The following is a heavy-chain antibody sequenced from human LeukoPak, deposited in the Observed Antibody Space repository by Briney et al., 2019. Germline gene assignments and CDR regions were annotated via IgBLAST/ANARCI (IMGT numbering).Heavy chain of an antibody. V-gene: IGHV3-23*01. CDR1: GLPLSSYA. J-gene: IGHJ4*02. CDR2: IRGSRDST. D-gene: IGHD2-8*01. CDR3: ARERRGSVSALFDY. Sequence: GGSLTLLCTLSGLPLSSYAMSWAPRGPGRGREGVSAIRGSRDSTPYGASVKGRLTIPRHHSKHTPYLKRNSQRPEHTALHYCARERRGSVSALFDYWCQGALVTVSS.